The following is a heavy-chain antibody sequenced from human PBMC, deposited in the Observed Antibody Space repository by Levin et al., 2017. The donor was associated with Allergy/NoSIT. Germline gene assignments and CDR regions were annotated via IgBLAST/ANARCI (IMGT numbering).Heavy chain of an antibody. D-gene: IGHD5-12*01. CDR2: INTDGSVT. Sequence: GGSLRLSCAASGFVFSRYFMYWVRQAPGEGLVWVSHINTDGSVTTYADSVKGRFTISRDNTKNTVSLEMTSLRVEDTAMYYCVGGAPAYSFGSWGQGTLVAVSS. CDR3: VGGAPAYSFGS. J-gene: IGHJ5*02. V-gene: IGHV3-74*01. CDR1: GFVFSRYF.